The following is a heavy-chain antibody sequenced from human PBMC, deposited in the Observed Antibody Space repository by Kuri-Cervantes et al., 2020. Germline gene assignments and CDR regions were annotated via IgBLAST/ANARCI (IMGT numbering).Heavy chain of an antibody. CDR3: ARSASHFHY. J-gene: IGHJ4*02. CDR1: GFSLSTSGVG. D-gene: IGHD2-15*01. CDR2: IYWNDDK. Sequence: SGPTLVNPTQTLTLTCNFPGFSLSTSGVGVGWNRQPPGKALEWLALIYWNDDKRYSPSLKNRLTISKDTSKSQVVLTMTNMDPVDTTTYYCARSASHFHYWGQGTLVTVSS. V-gene: IGHV2-5*01.